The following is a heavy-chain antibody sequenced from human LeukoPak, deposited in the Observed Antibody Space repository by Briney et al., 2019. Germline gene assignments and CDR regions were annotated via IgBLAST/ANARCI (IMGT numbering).Heavy chain of an antibody. D-gene: IGHD1-26*01. CDR1: GGSISSYY. CDR2: IYYSGST. J-gene: IGHJ4*02. V-gene: IGHV4-59*08. CDR3: ARHSSGSFD. Sequence: SETLSLTCTVSGGSISSYYWSWLRQPPGKGLEWIGYIYYSGSTNYNPSLKSRVTISVDTSKNQFSLKLSSVTAADTAVYYCARHSSGSFDWGQGTLVTVSS.